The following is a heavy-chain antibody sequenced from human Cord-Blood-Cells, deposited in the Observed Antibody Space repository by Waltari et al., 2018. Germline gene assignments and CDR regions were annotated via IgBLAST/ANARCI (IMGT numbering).Heavy chain of an antibody. CDR2: RSPSVGGT. J-gene: IGHJ5*02. V-gene: IGHV1-2*02. D-gene: IGHD6-13*01. CDR3: ARVLLWGGSSLSRDWFDP. CDR1: GYTFTGYY. Sequence: QVQLVQSGAEVKKPGASVKVSCKASGYTFTGYYMHWVRQAPGQGLEGMGVRSPSVGGTSHAQRVQGRVNMARVTSISTAYMELSRLRSDDTAVYYCARVLLWGGSSLSRDWFDPWGQGTLVTVSS.